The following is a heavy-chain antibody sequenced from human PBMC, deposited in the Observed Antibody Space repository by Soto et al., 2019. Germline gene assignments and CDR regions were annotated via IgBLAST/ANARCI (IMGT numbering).Heavy chain of an antibody. V-gene: IGHV1-69*13. J-gene: IGHJ6*02. D-gene: IGHD3-10*01. Sequence: ASVKVSCKASGGTFNNYVFTWVRQAPGQGLEWMGGIIPPFDTPYSVQKFVGRVTMTADESSGTVYMELSSLTSEDTAVYFWQADEKFWQLSIFSGPWPTVTGSS. CDR2: IIPPFDTP. CDR1: GGTFNNYV. CDR3: QADEKFWQLSIF.